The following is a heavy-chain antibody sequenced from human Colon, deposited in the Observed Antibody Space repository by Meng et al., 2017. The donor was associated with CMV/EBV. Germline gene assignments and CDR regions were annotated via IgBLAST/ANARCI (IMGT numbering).Heavy chain of an antibody. D-gene: IGHD2-8*01. CDR3: TRDQDTKHFDY. V-gene: IGHV3-48*04. J-gene: IGHJ4*02. Sequence: GESLKISCAASGFTFSSYTMNWVRQAPGKGLEWVSYISSTSSAIYYADSVKGRFTISRDNAKNSLYLQMTSLGAEDTAVYYCTRDQDTKHFDYWGQGTLVTVSS. CDR2: ISSTSSAI. CDR1: GFTFSSYT.